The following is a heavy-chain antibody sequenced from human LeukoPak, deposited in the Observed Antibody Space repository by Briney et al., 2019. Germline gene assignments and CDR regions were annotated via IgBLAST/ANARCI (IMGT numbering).Heavy chain of an antibody. D-gene: IGHD4-23*01. CDR1: GFTFSSYS. CDR2: ISSSSSTI. J-gene: IGHJ6*02. Sequence: GGSLRLSCAASGFTFSSYSMNWVRQAPGKGLEWVSYISSSSSTIYYADSVKGRFTISRDNAKNSLYLQMNSLRAEDTAVYYCARDFRTPATVVIIFDGMDVWGQGTTVTVSS. CDR3: ARDFRTPATVVIIFDGMDV. V-gene: IGHV3-48*01.